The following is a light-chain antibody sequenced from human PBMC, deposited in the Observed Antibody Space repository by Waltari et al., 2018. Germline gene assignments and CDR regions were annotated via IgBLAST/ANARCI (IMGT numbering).Light chain of an antibody. V-gene: IGLV2-23*02. J-gene: IGLJ2*01. CDR2: EVS. CDR1: SSDIGSHNI. CDR3: CSYAGSSTLDVV. Sequence: QSALTQPASVSGSPGQSITISCTGTSSDIGSHNIVSWYQQHPGKAPQLMIYEVSKRPSGVSNRFSGSKSGNRASLTISGLQAEDEAEYYGCSYAGSSTLDVVFGGGTKLTVL.